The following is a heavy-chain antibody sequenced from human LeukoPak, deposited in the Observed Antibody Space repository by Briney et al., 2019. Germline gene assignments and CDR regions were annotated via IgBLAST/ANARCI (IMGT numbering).Heavy chain of an antibody. CDR1: GGSISSGSYY. D-gene: IGHD2-15*01. Sequence: PSQTLSLTCTVSGGSISSGSYYWSWIRQPAGKGLEWIGRIYTSGSTNYNPSLKSRVTISVDTSKNQFSLKLSSVTAADTAVYYCARGPIGGRGVDYWGQGTLVTVSS. J-gene: IGHJ4*02. CDR2: IYTSGST. CDR3: ARGPIGGRGVDY. V-gene: IGHV4-61*02.